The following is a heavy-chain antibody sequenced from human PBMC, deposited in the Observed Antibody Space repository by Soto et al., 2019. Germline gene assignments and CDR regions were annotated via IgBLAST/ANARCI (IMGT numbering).Heavy chain of an antibody. D-gene: IGHD6-19*01. Sequence: EVQLVESGGGLVKPGGSLRLSCAASGFTFSSYSMNWVRQAPGKGLGGVSSISSSSSYIYYADSVKGRFTISRDNAKNSLYLQMNSLRAEDTAVYYCAVHPGGGAVAGRPPLDYWGQGTLVTVSS. CDR3: AVHPGGGAVAGRPPLDY. V-gene: IGHV3-21*01. J-gene: IGHJ4*02. CDR1: GFTFSSYS. CDR2: ISSSSSYI.